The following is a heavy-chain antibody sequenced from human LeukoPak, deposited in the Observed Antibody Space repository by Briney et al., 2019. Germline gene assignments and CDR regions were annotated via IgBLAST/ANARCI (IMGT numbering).Heavy chain of an antibody. Sequence: GGSLRLSCAASGFTFSSYWMRWVRQAPGKGLEWVANIKQDGREKYYVDSVKGRFTISRDNAKNPLYLQMDILRAEDTAVYYCAREATGYFDYWGQGTLVTVSS. V-gene: IGHV3-7*01. CDR2: IKQDGREK. CDR1: GFTFSSYW. D-gene: IGHD3-10*01. CDR3: AREATGYFDY. J-gene: IGHJ4*02.